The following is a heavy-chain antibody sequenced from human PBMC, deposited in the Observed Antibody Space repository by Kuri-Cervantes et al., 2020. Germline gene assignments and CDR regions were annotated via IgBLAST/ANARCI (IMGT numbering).Heavy chain of an antibody. Sequence: GESLKISCAASGFTFTSYGMHWVRQAPGKGLEWVAVISYDGSNKYYADSVKGRFTISRDNSKNTLYLQMNSLRAEDTAVYYCAEDLELAPEAAGTVLGAFDIWGQGTMVTVSS. CDR1: GFTFTSYG. CDR2: ISYDGSNK. J-gene: IGHJ3*02. D-gene: IGHD6-13*01. V-gene: IGHV3-30*18. CDR3: AEDLELAPEAAGTVLGAFDI.